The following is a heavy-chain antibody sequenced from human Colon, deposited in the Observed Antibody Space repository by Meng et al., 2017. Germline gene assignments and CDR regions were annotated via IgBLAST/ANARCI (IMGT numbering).Heavy chain of an antibody. CDR3: ARDRKHYGERGWFDP. J-gene: IGHJ5*02. CDR2: IYYSGST. Sequence: QVTLRGRGPVLVHPSPTLSVTCIVPGGSISSGDYYWSWIRQPPGKGLEWIGYIYYSGSTYSNASLKSRVTISIDRSKNQFSLKLSSVTAADTAVYYCARDRKHYGERGWFDPWGQGTLVTVSS. V-gene: IGHV4-30-4*01. CDR1: GGSISSGDYY. D-gene: IGHD4-17*01.